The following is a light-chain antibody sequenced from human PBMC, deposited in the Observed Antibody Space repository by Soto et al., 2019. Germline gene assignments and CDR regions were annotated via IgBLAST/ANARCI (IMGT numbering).Light chain of an antibody. Sequence: QSVLTQPSFVSGSPGPSIPISCTGTSSAVGAYDYVSWYQQHPDKAPKLMIYEVSNRPSGVSNRFSGSKSVNTATLTISGLQAEDEADYYCSSYTSSSTRVFGTGTKVTVL. CDR1: SSAVGAYDY. J-gene: IGLJ1*01. V-gene: IGLV2-14*03. CDR2: EVS. CDR3: SSYTSSSTRV.